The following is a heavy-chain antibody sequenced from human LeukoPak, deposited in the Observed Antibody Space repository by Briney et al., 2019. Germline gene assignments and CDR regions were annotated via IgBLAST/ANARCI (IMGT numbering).Heavy chain of an antibody. D-gene: IGHD7-27*01. CDR3: AKGSNWGPWDY. J-gene: IGHJ4*02. CDR2: ISANSAST. Sequence: SGGSLRLSCAASGFTFSSYAMSWVRQTPGKGLEWVSTISANSASTYYADSVKGRFTISRDNSKNTVYLLMDSLRAEDTAVYYCAKGSNWGPWDYWGQGTLVTVSS. CDR1: GFTFSSYA. V-gene: IGHV3-23*01.